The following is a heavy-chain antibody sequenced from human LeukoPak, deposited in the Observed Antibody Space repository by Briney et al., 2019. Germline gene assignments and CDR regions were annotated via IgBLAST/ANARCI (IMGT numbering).Heavy chain of an antibody. V-gene: IGHV3-7*04. CDR1: GFIFRNNW. CDR2: TKHDSSEK. J-gene: IGHJ4*02. CDR3: ARGRSMDF. Sequence: PGGSLRLSCAAAGFIFRNNWMTWVRQAPGKGLEWVANTKHDSSEKYSVDSVKGRFTISRDNAKMILYLQMNSLRAEDTAVYFCARGRSMDFWGQGTLVTVSS. D-gene: IGHD2-2*01.